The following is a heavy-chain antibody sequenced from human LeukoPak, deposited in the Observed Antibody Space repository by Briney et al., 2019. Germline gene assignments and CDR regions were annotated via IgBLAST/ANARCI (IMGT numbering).Heavy chain of an antibody. CDR2: IKQDGSEK. CDR1: GFTFSSYW. V-gene: IGHV3-7*01. Sequence: GGSLRLPCAASGFTFSSYWMSWVRQAPGKGLEWVANIKQDGSEKYYVDSVKGRFTISRDNARNSLYLQTNSLRAEDTAVYYCARYGIQLWYNYFDYWGQGTLVTVSS. D-gene: IGHD5-18*01. J-gene: IGHJ4*02. CDR3: ARYGIQLWYNYFDY.